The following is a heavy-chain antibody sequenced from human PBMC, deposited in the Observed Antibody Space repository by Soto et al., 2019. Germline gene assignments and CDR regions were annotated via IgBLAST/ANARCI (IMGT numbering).Heavy chain of an antibody. J-gene: IGHJ3*02. D-gene: IGHD3-16*02. V-gene: IGHV2-5*02. CDR2: IYWDNDK. Sequence: QITLKESAPTLVQPTQTLTLRCTFSGFSLSPVGVGVGWIRQPPGKALEWIAVIYWDNDKRYNPSLSNRLSIKNDLSRNQVVVTMINMEPVDPGTYYCAHLTITYGGVIGLDAFDIWGQGTLVTVSS. CDR1: GFSLSPVGVG. CDR3: AHLTITYGGVIGLDAFDI.